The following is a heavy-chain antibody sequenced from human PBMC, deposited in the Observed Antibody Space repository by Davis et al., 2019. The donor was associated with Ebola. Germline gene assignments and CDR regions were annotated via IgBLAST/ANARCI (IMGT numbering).Heavy chain of an antibody. J-gene: IGHJ5*02. D-gene: IGHD3-3*01. CDR2: ISSSSSYI. V-gene: IGHV3-21*01. Sequence: PGGSLRLSCAASGFTFSSYSMNWVRQAPGKGLEWVSSISSSSSYIYYADSVKGRFTISRDNAKNSLYLQMNSLRAEDTAVYYCAKFAGDFWSGPTSVHPWGQGTLVTVSS. CDR3: AKFAGDFWSGPTSVHP. CDR1: GFTFSSYS.